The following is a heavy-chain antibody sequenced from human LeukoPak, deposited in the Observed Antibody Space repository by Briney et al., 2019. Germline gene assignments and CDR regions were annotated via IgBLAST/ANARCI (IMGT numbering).Heavy chain of an antibody. CDR2: INSDGGST. J-gene: IGHJ4*02. CDR3: ARTNPNGPKFDY. CDR1: GFTFSSYW. V-gene: IGHV3-74*03. Sequence: GGSLRLSCTTSGFTFSSYWMHWVRQAPGKGLVWVSRINSDGGSTTYADSVKGRFTISRDNYENTLYLQMNSLRAEDTAVYYCARTNPNGPKFDYWGQGTLVTVSS. D-gene: IGHD2-8*01.